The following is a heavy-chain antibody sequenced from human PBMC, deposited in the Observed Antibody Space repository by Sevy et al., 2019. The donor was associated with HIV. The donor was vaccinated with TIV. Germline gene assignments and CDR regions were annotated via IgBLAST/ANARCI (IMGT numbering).Heavy chain of an antibody. V-gene: IGHV1-18*01. CDR1: GYTFTSYG. J-gene: IGHJ4*02. CDR3: ARGSSSSWYSLNFDF. CDR2: ISTHNGNI. Sequence: ASVKVSCKASGYTFTSYGISWVRQAPGQGLEWMGWISTHNGNIKFAQKLQGRVTMTTDTSTSTAYMELTSLRSDDTAVYYCARGSSSSWYSLNFDFWGQGTLVTVSS. D-gene: IGHD6-13*01.